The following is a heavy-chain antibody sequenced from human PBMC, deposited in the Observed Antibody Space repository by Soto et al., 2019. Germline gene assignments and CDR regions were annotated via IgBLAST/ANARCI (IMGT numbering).Heavy chain of an antibody. J-gene: IGHJ4*02. CDR3: ASWFGDRTQYYFDY. CDR1: GGSISSGGYY. V-gene: IGHV4-31*03. CDR2: IYYSGST. D-gene: IGHD3-10*01. Sequence: SETLSLTCTVSGGSISSGGYYWSWIRQHPGKGLEWIGYIYYSGSTYYNPSLKSRVTISVDTSKNQFSLKLSSVTAADTAVYYCASWFGDRTQYYFDYWGQGTLVTVSS.